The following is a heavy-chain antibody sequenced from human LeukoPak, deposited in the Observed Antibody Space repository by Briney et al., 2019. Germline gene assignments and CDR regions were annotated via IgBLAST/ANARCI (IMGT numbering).Heavy chain of an antibody. Sequence: GASVEVSCKASGYTFTSYGISWVRQAPGQGLEWMGRINPNSGGTNYAQKFQGRVTMTRDTSISTACMELSRLRSDDTAVYYCARARRVGATVYYFDYWGQGTLVTVSS. D-gene: IGHD1-26*01. CDR3: ARARRVGATVYYFDY. CDR1: GYTFTSYG. J-gene: IGHJ4*02. V-gene: IGHV1-2*06. CDR2: INPNSGGT.